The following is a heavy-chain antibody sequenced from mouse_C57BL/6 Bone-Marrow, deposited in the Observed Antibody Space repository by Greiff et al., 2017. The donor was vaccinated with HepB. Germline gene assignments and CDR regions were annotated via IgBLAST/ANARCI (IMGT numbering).Heavy chain of an antibody. D-gene: IGHD2-1*01. V-gene: IGHV1-64*01. CDR2: IHPNSGST. Sequence: QVQLKQPGAELVKPGASVKLSCKASGYTFTSYWMHWVKQRPGQGLEWIGMIHPNSGSTNYNEKFKSKATLTVDKSSSTAYMQLSSLTSEDSAVYYCAVYYGNGGYWGQGTTLTVSS. CDR3: AVYYGNGGY. J-gene: IGHJ2*01. CDR1: GYTFTSYW.